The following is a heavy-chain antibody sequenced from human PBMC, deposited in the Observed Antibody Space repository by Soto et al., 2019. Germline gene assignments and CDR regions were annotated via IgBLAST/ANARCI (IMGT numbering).Heavy chain of an antibody. Sequence: PGGSLRLSCAASGFTFSSYSMNWVRQAPGKGLQWVSYISSSGSTTYYADSVRGRFTISRDNAKNSLYLQMNSLRDEDTAVYYCARPSKMYTSSSCGMDVWGQGTTDTVSS. CDR2: ISSSGSTT. D-gene: IGHD6-6*01. J-gene: IGHJ6*02. V-gene: IGHV3-48*02. CDR1: GFTFSSYS. CDR3: ARPSKMYTSSSCGMDV.